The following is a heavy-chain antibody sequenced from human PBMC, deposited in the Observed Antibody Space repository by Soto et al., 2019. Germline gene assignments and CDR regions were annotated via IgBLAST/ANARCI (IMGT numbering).Heavy chain of an antibody. CDR2: ISGSGGST. CDR1: GFTFSSYA. Sequence: GGSLRLSCAASGFTFSSYAMSWVRQAPGKGLEWVSAISGSGGSTYYADSVKGRSTISRDNSKNTLYLQMNSLRAEDTAVYYCAKDPTYYYDSSGYYQTDAFDIWGQGTMVTVSS. V-gene: IGHV3-23*01. J-gene: IGHJ3*02. D-gene: IGHD3-22*01. CDR3: AKDPTYYYDSSGYYQTDAFDI.